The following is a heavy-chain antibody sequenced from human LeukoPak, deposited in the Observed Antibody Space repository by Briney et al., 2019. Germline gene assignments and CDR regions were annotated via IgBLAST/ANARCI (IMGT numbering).Heavy chain of an antibody. CDR1: GFTFDDYG. V-gene: IGHV3-20*04. J-gene: IGHJ4*02. CDR3: ARTRVPAAPFDY. D-gene: IGHD2-2*01. Sequence: GGSLRLSCAASGFTFDDYGMSWVRRAPGKGLEWVSGINWNGGSTGYADSVKGRFTISRDNAKNSLYLQMNSLRAEDTALYYCARTRVPAAPFDYWGQGTLVTVSS. CDR2: INWNGGST.